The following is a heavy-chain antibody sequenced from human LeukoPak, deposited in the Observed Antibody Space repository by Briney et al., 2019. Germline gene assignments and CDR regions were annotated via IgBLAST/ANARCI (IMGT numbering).Heavy chain of an antibody. CDR3: ASNYYDSSGLDY. CDR2: IYYSGST. CDR1: GGSISSSSYY. J-gene: IGHJ4*02. V-gene: IGHV4-39*07. D-gene: IGHD3-22*01. Sequence: SGTLSLTCTASGGSISSSSYYWGWIRQPPGKGLESIGSIYYSGSTYYNPSLKSRVTISVDTSNKQYSLKLSSVTAADTAVYYCASNYYDSSGLDYWGQGTLVTVSS.